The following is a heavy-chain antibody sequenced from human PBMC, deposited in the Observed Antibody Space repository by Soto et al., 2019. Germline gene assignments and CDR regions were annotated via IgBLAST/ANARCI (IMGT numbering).Heavy chain of an antibody. CDR2: ISAYNGNT. CDR1: GYTFTSYG. Sequence: ASVKVSCKASGYTFTSYGISWVRQAPGQGLEWMGWISAYNGNTNYAQKLQGRVTMTTDTSTSTAYMELRSLRSDDTAVYYCARDDYDSSEQRRFDPWGKGTLVTVSS. J-gene: IGHJ5*02. D-gene: IGHD3-22*01. V-gene: IGHV1-18*01. CDR3: ARDDYDSSEQRRFDP.